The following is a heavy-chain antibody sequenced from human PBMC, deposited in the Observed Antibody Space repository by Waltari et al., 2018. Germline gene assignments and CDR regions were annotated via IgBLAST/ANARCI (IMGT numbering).Heavy chain of an antibody. J-gene: IGHJ4*02. CDR2: IVGTGDTT. D-gene: IGHD1-1*01. Sequence: EVQLLESGGGLVQPGGSLRLSCAASGFTFSNYAMAWVRQAPGRGLEWVSAIVGTGDTTYYADSVTGRFTISRDNSKNTVYLQMNSLRAEDTAVYYCAKDRTGTFDYWAQGTLVTVSS. CDR1: GFTFSNYA. V-gene: IGHV3-23*01. CDR3: AKDRTGTFDY.